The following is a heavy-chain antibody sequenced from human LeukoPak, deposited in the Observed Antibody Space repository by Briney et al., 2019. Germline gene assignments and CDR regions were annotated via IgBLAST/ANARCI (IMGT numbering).Heavy chain of an antibody. J-gene: IGHJ4*02. CDR2: IYSGGST. V-gene: IGHV3-53*01. Sequence: GGSLRLSCAAFGFTFRSYNMIWVRQAPGKGLEWVSVIYSGGSTYYADSVKGRFTISRDNSKNTLYLQMNSLRAEDTAVYYCARAGVDWNYFDYWGQGTLVTVSS. D-gene: IGHD1-1*01. CDR3: ARAGVDWNYFDY. CDR1: GFTFRSYN.